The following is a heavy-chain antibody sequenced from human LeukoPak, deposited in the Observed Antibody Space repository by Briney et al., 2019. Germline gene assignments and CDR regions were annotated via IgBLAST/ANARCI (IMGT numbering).Heavy chain of an antibody. CDR3: ARGDYYDSSVYYYD. J-gene: IGHJ4*02. CDR2: INPNSGGT. CDR1: GYTFTGYY. V-gene: IGHV1-2*02. Sequence: ASVKVSCKASGYTFTGYYMHWVRQAPGQGLEWMGWINPNSGGTNSAQKFQGRVTMTRDTSISTAYMDLSSLRSDDTAVYYCARGDYYDSSVYYYDWGQGTLVTVSS. D-gene: IGHD3-22*01.